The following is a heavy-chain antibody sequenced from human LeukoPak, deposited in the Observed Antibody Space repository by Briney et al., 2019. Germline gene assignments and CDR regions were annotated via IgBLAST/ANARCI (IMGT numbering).Heavy chain of an antibody. D-gene: IGHD1-26*01. Sequence: GGSLRLSCAASGFTFSNYAMTWVRQAPGKGREWISAINDRGGDTYYADSVKGRFTISRDNSKNTLYLQMNSLRAEDTAVYYCAKGLRGNYDYWGQGTLVTVSS. CDR1: GFTFSNYA. CDR2: INDRGGDT. J-gene: IGHJ4*02. CDR3: AKGLRGNYDY. V-gene: IGHV3-23*01.